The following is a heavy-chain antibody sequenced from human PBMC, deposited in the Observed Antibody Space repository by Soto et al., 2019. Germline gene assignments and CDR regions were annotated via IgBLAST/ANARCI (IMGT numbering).Heavy chain of an antibody. CDR1: GFSLSTSGVG. CDR2: IYWDDSK. V-gene: IGHV2-5*02. Sequence: QITLKESGPTLVRPTQTLTLTCAFSGFSLSTSGVGVGWIRQPPGKALEWLAVIYWDDSKHYSPSLRSRLTITKDTSKNLVVLTMTNMDPMDTGTYYCAHKGPEDWPLDYWGQGTLVNVSS. D-gene: IGHD3-9*01. CDR3: AHKGPEDWPLDY. J-gene: IGHJ4*02.